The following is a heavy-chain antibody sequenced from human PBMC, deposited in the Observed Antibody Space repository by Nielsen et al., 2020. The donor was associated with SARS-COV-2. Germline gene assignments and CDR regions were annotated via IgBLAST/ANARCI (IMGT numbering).Heavy chain of an antibody. V-gene: IGHV3-9*01. CDR1: GFTFDDYA. J-gene: IGHJ4*02. CDR2: ISWNSGST. CDR3: AKLVDGLYYFDY. Sequence: SLKISCAASGFTFDDYAMHWVRQAPGKGLEWVSGISWNSGSTSYADSVKGRFTISRDNAKNTLYLQMNSLRAEDTAVYYCAKLVDGLYYFDYWGQGTLVTVSS. D-gene: IGHD2-2*01.